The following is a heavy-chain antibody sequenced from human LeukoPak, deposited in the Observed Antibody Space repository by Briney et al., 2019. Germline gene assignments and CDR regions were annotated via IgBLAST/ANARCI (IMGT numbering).Heavy chain of an antibody. D-gene: IGHD6-19*01. CDR2: ISPNSGGT. CDR1: GGTFSSFA. CDR3: ARVKVAGPTDVPNFDY. V-gene: IGHV1-18*01. J-gene: IGHJ4*02. Sequence: ASVKVSCKASGGTFSSFAISWVRQAPGQGLEWMGWISPNSGGTNYAQKLQGRVTMTTDTSTSTAYMELRSLRSDDTAVYYCARVKVAGPTDVPNFDYWGQGTLVTVSS.